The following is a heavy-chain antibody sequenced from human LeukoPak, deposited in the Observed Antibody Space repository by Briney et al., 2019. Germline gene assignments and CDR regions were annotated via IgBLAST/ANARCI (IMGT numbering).Heavy chain of an antibody. CDR3: TRDGGEGGNSAFDI. CDR1: GFAFSDYI. D-gene: IGHD3-16*01. CDR2: IRRGTNSYTT. Sequence: GGSLRLSCAASGFAFSDYILDWVRQAPGKGLEWVGRIRRGTNSYTTEYAASMKGRFIISRDDSKNSLYLHMNSLKTEDTAVYHCTRDGGEGGNSAFDIWGQGTMVTVSS. V-gene: IGHV3-72*01. J-gene: IGHJ3*02.